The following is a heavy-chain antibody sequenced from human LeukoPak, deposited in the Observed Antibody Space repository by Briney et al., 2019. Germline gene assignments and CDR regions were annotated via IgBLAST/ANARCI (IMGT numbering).Heavy chain of an antibody. D-gene: IGHD1-7*01. V-gene: IGHV3-30-3*01. Sequence: GGSLRLSCAASGFTFSSYAMHWVRQAPGKGLEWVAVISYDGSNKYYADSVKGRFTISRDNSKNTLYLQMNSLRAEDTAVYYCARDRLELRGGPFDYWGQGTLVTVSS. CDR2: ISYDGSNK. CDR1: GFTFSSYA. CDR3: ARDRLELRGGPFDY. J-gene: IGHJ4*02.